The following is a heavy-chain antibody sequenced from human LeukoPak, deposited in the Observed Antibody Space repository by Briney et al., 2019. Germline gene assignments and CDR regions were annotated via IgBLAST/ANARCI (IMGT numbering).Heavy chain of an antibody. J-gene: IGHJ4*02. Sequence: SVKVSCKASGGTFSSYAISWVRQAPGQGLEWMGGIIPIFGTANYAQKFQGRVTITADESTSTAYMELSSLRSEDTAVYYCASLSAHESSSYDGYWGQGTLVTVSS. CDR2: IIPIFGTA. CDR3: ASLSAHESSSYDGY. D-gene: IGHD5-12*01. V-gene: IGHV1-69*13. CDR1: GGTFSSYA.